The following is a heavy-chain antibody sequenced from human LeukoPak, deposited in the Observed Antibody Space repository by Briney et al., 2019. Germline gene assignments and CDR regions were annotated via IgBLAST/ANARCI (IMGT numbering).Heavy chain of an antibody. Sequence: SVKVSCKASGGTFISYAISWVRQAPGQGLEWMGGIIPIFGTANYAQKFQGRVTITAHESTSTAYMELSSLRSEDTAVYYCARDRGCSGGSCYSSWYFDLWGRGTLVTVSS. J-gene: IGHJ2*01. V-gene: IGHV1-69*13. CDR1: GGTFISYA. CDR3: ARDRGCSGGSCYSSWYFDL. CDR2: IIPIFGTA. D-gene: IGHD2-15*01.